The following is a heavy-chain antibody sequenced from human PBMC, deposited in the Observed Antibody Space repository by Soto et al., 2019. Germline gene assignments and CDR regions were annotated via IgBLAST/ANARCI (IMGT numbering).Heavy chain of an antibody. J-gene: IGHJ5*02. D-gene: IGHD4-17*01. V-gene: IGHV4-38-2*02. Sequence: QVQLQESGPGLVKPSETLSLTCAVSGYSISSGYYWGWIRQPPGKGLEWIGSIYHSGSTYYNPSLKSRVTISVDTSKNQFSLKLSSVTAADTAVYYCARDHDYGDQEHNWFDPWGQGTLVTVSS. CDR2: IYHSGST. CDR1: GYSISSGYY. CDR3: ARDHDYGDQEHNWFDP.